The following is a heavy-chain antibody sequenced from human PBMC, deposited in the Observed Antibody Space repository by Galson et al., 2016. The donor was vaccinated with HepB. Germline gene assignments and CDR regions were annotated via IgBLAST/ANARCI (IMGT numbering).Heavy chain of an antibody. CDR1: GGSFSGYF. CDR3: ARGGTGYCSGSNCKSYCYYGMDV. V-gene: IGHV4-34*01. J-gene: IGHJ6*02. CDR2: INRSGST. D-gene: IGHD2-15*01. Sequence: SETLSLTCTLYGGSFSGYFWSWIRQSPGKGLEWIGEINRSGSTNYDPSLKSRVTISVDTSKNQFSLKLSSVTAADTAIYYCARGGTGYCSGSNCKSYCYYGMDVWGQGTTVTVSS.